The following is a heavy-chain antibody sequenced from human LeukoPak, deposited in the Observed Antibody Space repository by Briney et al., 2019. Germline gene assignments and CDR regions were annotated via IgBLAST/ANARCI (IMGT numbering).Heavy chain of an antibody. CDR2: IQQDGNEK. D-gene: IGHD2-2*01. CDR1: EFSFSSYW. CDR3: VRVGSCSSATCYATGFFNMDV. Sequence: GGSLRLSCAASEFSFSSYWMSWVRQAPGKGLEWVANIQQDGNEKHYVDSVKGRFIISRDNAKNSVFLQMNSLRVEDTAVYYCVRVGSCSSATCYATGFFNMDVWGKGTTVTVSS. J-gene: IGHJ6*03. V-gene: IGHV3-7*01.